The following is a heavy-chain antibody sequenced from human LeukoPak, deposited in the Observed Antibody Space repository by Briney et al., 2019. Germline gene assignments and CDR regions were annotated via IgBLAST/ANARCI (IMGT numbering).Heavy chain of an antibody. J-gene: IGHJ6*02. V-gene: IGHV3-7*04. D-gene: IGHD6-13*01. CDR1: GFTFSTYW. CDR3: AREIPQQLVAMDV. CDR2: IKEDGTGK. Sequence: GGSLRLSCAASGFTFSTYWMSWVRQAPGKGLEWLANIKEDGTGKNHVDSVKGRFTISRDNAKNSLYLQMNGLRGEDTAVYYCAREIPQQLVAMDVWGQGTTVTVSS.